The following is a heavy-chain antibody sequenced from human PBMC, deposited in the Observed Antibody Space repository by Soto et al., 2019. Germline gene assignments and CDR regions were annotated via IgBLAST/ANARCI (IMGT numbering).Heavy chain of an antibody. D-gene: IGHD3-9*01. CDR1: GFTFSSYS. CDR3: ARDPNYDILTGYYDLGY. V-gene: IGHV3-21*01. CDR2: ISSSSSYI. J-gene: IGHJ4*02. Sequence: GGSLRFSCAASGFTFSSYSMNWVRQAPGKGLEWVSSISSSSSYIYYADSVKGRFTISRDNAKNSLYLQMNSLRAEDTAVYYCARDPNYDILTGYYDLGYWGQGTLVTVSS.